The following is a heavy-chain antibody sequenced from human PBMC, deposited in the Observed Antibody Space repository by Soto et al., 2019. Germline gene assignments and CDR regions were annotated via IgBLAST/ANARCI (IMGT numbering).Heavy chain of an antibody. Sequence: HWGCLRQCCAEAEFIFISYSMNMVRQAPGKGLEWVSSISSSSSYIYYADSVKGRFTISRDNAKNSLYLQMNSLRAEDTAVYYCARDSSSWYLGGYYYYGMDVWCQGTTVTVSS. CDR3: ARDSSSWYLGGYYYYGMDV. V-gene: IGHV3-21*01. CDR1: EFIFISYS. CDR2: ISSSSSYI. D-gene: IGHD6-13*01. J-gene: IGHJ6*02.